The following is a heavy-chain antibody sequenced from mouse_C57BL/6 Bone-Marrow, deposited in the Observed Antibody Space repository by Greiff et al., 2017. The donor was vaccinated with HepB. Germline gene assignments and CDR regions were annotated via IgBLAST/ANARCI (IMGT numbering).Heavy chain of an antibody. V-gene: IGHV1-50*01. J-gene: IGHJ4*01. CDR1: GYTFTSYW. Sequence: QVQLQQPGAELVKPGASVKLSCKASGYTFTSYWMQWVKQRPGQGLEWIGEIDPSASYTNYNQKFKGKATLTVDTSSSTAYMQLSSLTSEDSAVYYCAREGYYGSMDYWGQGTSVTVSS. CDR2: IDPSASYT. CDR3: AREGYYGSMDY. D-gene: IGHD1-1*01.